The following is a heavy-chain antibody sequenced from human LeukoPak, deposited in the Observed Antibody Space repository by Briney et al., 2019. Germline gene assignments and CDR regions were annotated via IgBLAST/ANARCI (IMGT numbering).Heavy chain of an antibody. CDR2: IYYSGST. CDR3: ARAGSGWSFDY. Sequence: PSETLSLTCIVSGGSISRYYWSWIRQPPGKGLEWIGYIYYSGSTNYNPSLKSRVTILEDTSKNQLSLKLSSVTAADTAVYYCARAGSGWSFDYWGQGTLVTVSS. V-gene: IGHV4-59*01. J-gene: IGHJ4*02. D-gene: IGHD6-19*01. CDR1: GGSISRYY.